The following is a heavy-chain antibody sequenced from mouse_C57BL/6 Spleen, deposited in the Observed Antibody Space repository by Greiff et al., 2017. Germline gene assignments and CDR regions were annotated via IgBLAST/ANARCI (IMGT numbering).Heavy chain of an antibody. Sequence: QVQLQQSGAELVKPGASVKMSCTASGYTFTTYPLEWMKQNHGKSLEWIGNFHPYNDDTKYNEKFKGKATLTVEKSSSTVYLELSRLTSDDAAVYYCARRKEYYYYFDYWGQGTTRTVAS. CDR2: FHPYNDDT. CDR1: GYTFTTYP. J-gene: IGHJ2*01. CDR3: ARRKEYYYYFDY. D-gene: IGHD1-1*01. V-gene: IGHV1-47*01.